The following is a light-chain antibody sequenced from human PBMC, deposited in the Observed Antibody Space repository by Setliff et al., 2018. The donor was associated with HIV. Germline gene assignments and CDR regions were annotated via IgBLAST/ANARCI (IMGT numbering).Light chain of an antibody. CDR2: EVS. Sequence: QSVLTQPASVSGSPGQSITLSCTGTSSDVGSYSLVSWFQQHPGKAPKLIIYEVSKRPSGVSSRFSGSKSGNTASLTISGLQAEDEADCYCCSYAGRYTPYVFGTGTKVTVL. CDR1: SSDVGSYSL. J-gene: IGLJ1*01. V-gene: IGLV2-23*02. CDR3: CSYAGRYTPYV.